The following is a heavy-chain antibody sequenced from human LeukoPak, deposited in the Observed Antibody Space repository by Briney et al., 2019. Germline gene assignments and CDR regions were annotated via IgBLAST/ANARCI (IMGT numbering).Heavy chain of an antibody. D-gene: IGHD1/OR15-1a*01. CDR3: AKAWLEQGGMFDY. J-gene: IGHJ4*02. V-gene: IGHV3-23*01. CDR2: ISGSGGST. Sequence: GGSLRLSCAASGFTFSSYAMSWVRQAPGEGLEWVSLISGSGGSTYYADSVKGRFTISRDNSKNTLYLQMNSLRAEDTAVYYCAKAWLEQGGMFDYWGQGTPVTVSS. CDR1: GFTFSSYA.